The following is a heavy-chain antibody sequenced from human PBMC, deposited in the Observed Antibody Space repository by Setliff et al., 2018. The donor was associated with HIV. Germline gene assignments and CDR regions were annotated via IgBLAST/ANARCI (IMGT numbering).Heavy chain of an antibody. CDR1: GGSISRDSFY. CDR3: AGDSGYPSNWFDP. D-gene: IGHD3-22*01. CDR2: IYYSGTT. V-gene: IGHV4-39*02. J-gene: IGHJ5*02. Sequence: SETLSLTCTVSGGSISRDSFYWGWFRQPPGEGLGWIGSIYYSGTTYYAPSLETRLTISVDTSTNQFSLKLTSVTAADTAMYFCAGDSGYPSNWFDPWGQGILVTVS.